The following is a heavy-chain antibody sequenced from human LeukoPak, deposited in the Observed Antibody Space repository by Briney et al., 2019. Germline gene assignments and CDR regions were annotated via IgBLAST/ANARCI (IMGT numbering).Heavy chain of an antibody. D-gene: IGHD1-14*01. J-gene: IGHJ3*01. CDR3: ARSNPNRNALDL. CDR2: TQKDGNEE. CDR1: GFTLSSYL. Sequence: SGGSLRLSCAASGFTLSSYLMSWVRQAPGRGLEWVANTQKDGNEENYLDSVKGRFTVSRDNAKNLMYLQKNSPRGEDTAVYYCARSNPNRNALDLWGQGTMVTISS. V-gene: IGHV3-7*01.